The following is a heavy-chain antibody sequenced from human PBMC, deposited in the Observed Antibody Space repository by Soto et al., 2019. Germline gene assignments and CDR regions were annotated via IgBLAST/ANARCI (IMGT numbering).Heavy chain of an antibody. CDR3: ARQRSAAATGVGY. CDR1: GYSFTSYW. CDR2: IYPGDSDT. Sequence: LGESLKISCKGSGYSFTSYWVAWVRQMPGKGLEWMGTIYPGDSDTRYSPSFQGQVTISADKSINIAYLQWSSLKASDTAMYYCARQRSAAATGVGYWGQGTLVTVSS. V-gene: IGHV5-51*01. D-gene: IGHD6-13*01. J-gene: IGHJ4*02.